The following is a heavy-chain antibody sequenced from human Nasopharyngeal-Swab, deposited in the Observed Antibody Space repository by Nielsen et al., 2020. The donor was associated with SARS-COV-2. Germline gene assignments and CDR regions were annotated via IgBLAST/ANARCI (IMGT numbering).Heavy chain of an antibody. D-gene: IGHD3-10*01. V-gene: IGHV4-34*01. J-gene: IGHJ5*02. CDR1: GGSISSYY. CDR2: INHSGST. CDR3: ARVAEGSGGFDP. Sequence: SETLSLTCTVSGGSISSYYWSWIRQPPGKGLEWIGEINHSGSTNYNPSLKSRVTMSVDTSKNQFSLKLSSVTAADTAVYYCARVAEGSGGFDPWGQGTLVTVSS.